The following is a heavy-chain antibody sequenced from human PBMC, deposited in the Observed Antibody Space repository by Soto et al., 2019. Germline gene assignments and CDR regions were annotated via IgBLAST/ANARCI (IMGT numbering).Heavy chain of an antibody. Sequence: LRLSCAASGFTFSSYAMSWVRQAPGKGLEWVSAISGSGGSTYYADSVKGRFTISRDNSKNTLYLQMNSLRAEDTAVYYCAKDRYCSSTSCYTVYYYGMDVWGQGTTVTAP. V-gene: IGHV3-23*01. CDR1: GFTFSSYA. CDR2: ISGSGGST. J-gene: IGHJ6*02. D-gene: IGHD2-2*02. CDR3: AKDRYCSSTSCYTVYYYGMDV.